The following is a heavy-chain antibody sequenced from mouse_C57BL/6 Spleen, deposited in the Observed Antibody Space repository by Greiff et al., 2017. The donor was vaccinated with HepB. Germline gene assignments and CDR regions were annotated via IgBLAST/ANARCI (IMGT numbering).Heavy chain of an antibody. Sequence: VQLKQSGGGLVKPGGSLKLSCAASGFTFSSYAMSWVRQTPEKRLEWVATISDGGSYTYYPDNVKGRFTISRDNAKNNRYLQMSHLKSEDTAMYYCARDYYGSSYWYFDVWGTGTTVTVSS. CDR1: GFTFSSYA. J-gene: IGHJ1*03. CDR2: ISDGGSYT. CDR3: ARDYYGSSYWYFDV. V-gene: IGHV5-4*01. D-gene: IGHD1-1*01.